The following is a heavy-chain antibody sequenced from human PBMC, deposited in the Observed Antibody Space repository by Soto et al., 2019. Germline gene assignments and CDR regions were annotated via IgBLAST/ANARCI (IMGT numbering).Heavy chain of an antibody. CDR1: GFSLSTSGGG. Sequence: QITLKESGPTLVKPTQTLTLTCTFSGFSLSTSGGGVGWIRQPPGKALEWLALIYWDDDKRYSPSLTSRLTITKDTYKNQVVLTMTNMDPVDTATYYCAHVLVVVANYGMDVWGQGTTVTVSS. D-gene: IGHD2-15*01. CDR2: IYWDDDK. CDR3: AHVLVVVANYGMDV. V-gene: IGHV2-5*02. J-gene: IGHJ6*02.